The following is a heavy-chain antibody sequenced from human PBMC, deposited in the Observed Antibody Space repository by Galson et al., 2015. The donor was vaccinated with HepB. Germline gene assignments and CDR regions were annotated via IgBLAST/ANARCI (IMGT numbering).Heavy chain of an antibody. J-gene: IGHJ5*02. D-gene: IGHD3-16*01. V-gene: IGHV3-15*01. Sequence: SLRLSCAASGFTFTNAWMTWVRQAPGKGLEWVGRIKSKTHGGTTDYAAPVQGTFTISRDDSKNTLYLQMNSLKTEDTAVYYCVKEGSWFGGDGFDPCGQGALVTV. CDR3: VKEGSWFGGDGFDP. CDR1: GFTFTNAW. CDR2: IKSKTHGGTT.